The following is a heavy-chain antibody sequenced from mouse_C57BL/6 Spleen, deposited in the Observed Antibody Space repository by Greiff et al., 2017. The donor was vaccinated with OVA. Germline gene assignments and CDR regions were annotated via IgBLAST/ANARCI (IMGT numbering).Heavy chain of an antibody. Sequence: QVQLQQPGAELVMPGASVKLSCKASGYTFTSYWMHWVKQRPGQGLEWIGEIDPSDSYTNYNQKFKGKSPLTVDKSSSTAYMQLSSLTSEDSAGYYCARINWDGAYWGQGTLVTVSA. J-gene: IGHJ3*01. CDR2: IDPSDSYT. CDR3: ARINWDGAY. CDR1: GYTFTSYW. D-gene: IGHD4-1*02. V-gene: IGHV1-69*01.